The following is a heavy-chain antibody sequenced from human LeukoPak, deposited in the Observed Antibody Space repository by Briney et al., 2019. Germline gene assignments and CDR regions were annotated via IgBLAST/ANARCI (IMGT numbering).Heavy chain of an antibody. CDR3: ARGAAGYSYG. D-gene: IGHD5-18*01. J-gene: IGHJ4*02. CDR1: GGSISSYY. Sequence: SETLSLTCTVPGGSISSYYWSWIRQPPGKGLEWIGHIYYSGSTNYNPSLKSRVTISIDTSKNQFSLRLSSVTAADTAVYYCARGAAGYSYGWGQGTLVTVSS. V-gene: IGHV4-59*01. CDR2: IYYSGST.